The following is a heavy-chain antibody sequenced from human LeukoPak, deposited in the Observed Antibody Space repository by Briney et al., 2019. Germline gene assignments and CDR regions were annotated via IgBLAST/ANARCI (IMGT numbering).Heavy chain of an antibody. D-gene: IGHD3-10*01. CDR1: GFTFSSYA. V-gene: IGHV3-23*01. CDR3: AKHPRITMVRGVIFPDY. Sequence: GGSLRLSRAASGFTFSSYAMSWVRQAPGKGLEWVSAISGSGGSTYYADSVKGRFTISRDNSKNTLYLQMNSLRAEDTAVYYCAKHPRITMVRGVIFPDYWGQGTLVTVSS. J-gene: IGHJ4*02. CDR2: ISGSGGST.